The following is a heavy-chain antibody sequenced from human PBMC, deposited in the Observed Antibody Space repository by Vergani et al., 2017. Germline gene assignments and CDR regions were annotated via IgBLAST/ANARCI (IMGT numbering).Heavy chain of an antibody. CDR1: GYNFATEW. Sequence: EVHLVQSGAEVKEPGESLRISCQGSGYNFATEWIGWVRQMPGKGLEWMGIIYPGDSDTKYNPSFQGQVTISVDKSISVAYLQWDSLQASDTAIYYCARLRGNDGYVYFDYWGQGTLVTVSS. J-gene: IGHJ4*02. V-gene: IGHV5-51*01. D-gene: IGHD5-18*01. CDR3: ARLRGNDGYVYFDY. CDR2: IYPGDSDT.